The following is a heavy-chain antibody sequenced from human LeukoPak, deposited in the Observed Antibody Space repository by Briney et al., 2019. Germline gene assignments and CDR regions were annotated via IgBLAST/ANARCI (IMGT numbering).Heavy chain of an antibody. D-gene: IGHD3-3*01. V-gene: IGHV1-24*01. J-gene: IGHJ4*02. CDR1: GYTLTELS. CDR3: ATALRFLEWPYWGY. CDR2: FDPEDGET. Sequence: RASVKVSCKVSGYTLTELSMHWVRQAPGKGLEWMGGFDPEDGETIYAQKFQGRVTMTEDTSTDTAYMELSSLRSEDTAVYYCATALRFLEWPYWGYWGQGTLVTVSS.